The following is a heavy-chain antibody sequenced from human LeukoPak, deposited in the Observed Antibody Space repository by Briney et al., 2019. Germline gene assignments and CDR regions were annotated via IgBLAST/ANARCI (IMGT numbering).Heavy chain of an antibody. CDR3: VYDPWLDGYNWYHFDC. CDR1: GFAFSGYG. CDR2: IHYNGKNQ. J-gene: IGHJ4*02. D-gene: IGHD5-24*01. Sequence: PGGSLRLSCAARGFAFSGYGMHWVRQSPGAGLEWVTFIHYNGKNQYYADSVRGRFTISRDNSKNMLYLQMNNLRPEDTAVYYCVYDPWLDGYNWYHFDCWGRGSLVTVSS. V-gene: IGHV3-30*02.